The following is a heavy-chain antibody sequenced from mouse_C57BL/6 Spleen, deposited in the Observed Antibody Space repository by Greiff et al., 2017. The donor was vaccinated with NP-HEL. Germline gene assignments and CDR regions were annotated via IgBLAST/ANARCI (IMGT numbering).Heavy chain of an antibody. J-gene: IGHJ4*01. Sequence: VQLQQSVAELVRPGASVKLSCTASGFNIKNTYMPWVKQRPEQGLEWIGRIDPANGNTKYAPKFQGKATITADTSSNTAYLQLSSLTSEDTAIYYCARQAMDYWGQGTSVTVSS. V-gene: IGHV14-3*01. CDR1: GFNIKNTY. CDR3: ARQAMDY. CDR2: IDPANGNT.